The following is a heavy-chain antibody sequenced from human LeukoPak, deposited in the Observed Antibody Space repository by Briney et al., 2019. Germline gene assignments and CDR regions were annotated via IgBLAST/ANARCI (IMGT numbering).Heavy chain of an antibody. CDR2: IYPGDSDT. CDR1: GYSFTSNW. CDR3: ARVTGSSWGKSGFEP. Sequence: GESLEISLKGSGYSFTSNWIGWVRQTPGKGLEWMGIIYPGDSDTRYSPSYQGQVTISADKSITTAYLQWSSLKASDTAMYYCARVTGSSWGKSGFEPWGPGNLASVSS. J-gene: IGHJ5*02. D-gene: IGHD6-13*01. V-gene: IGHV5-51*01.